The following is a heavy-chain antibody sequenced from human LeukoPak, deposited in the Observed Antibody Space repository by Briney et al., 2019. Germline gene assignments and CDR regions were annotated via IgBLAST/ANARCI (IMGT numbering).Heavy chain of an antibody. Sequence: ASVTVSCEASGYTFTSYGISWVRQAPGQGLEWMGWISAYNGNTNYAQKLQGRVTMTTDTSTSTACMELRSLRSDDTAVYYCARDLLSYGMDVWGQGTTVTVSS. J-gene: IGHJ6*02. CDR1: GYTFTSYG. CDR3: ARDLLSYGMDV. CDR2: ISAYNGNT. D-gene: IGHD2-21*01. V-gene: IGHV1-18*01.